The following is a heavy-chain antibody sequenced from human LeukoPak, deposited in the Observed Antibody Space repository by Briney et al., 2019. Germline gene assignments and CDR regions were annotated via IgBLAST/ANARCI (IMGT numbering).Heavy chain of an antibody. J-gene: IGHJ3*02. D-gene: IGHD1-26*01. V-gene: IGHV1-2*02. CDR2: IAPFSGGT. CDR1: GYTFTDYY. CDR3: ARRLTYSGSYYGDAFDI. Sequence: GASVKVSCKASGYTFTDYYMHWVRQAPGQGLEWMGWIAPFSGGTFSAQKFQGRVTITRDTSASTAYMELSSLRSEDTAVYYCARRLTYSGSYYGDAFDIWGQGTMVTVSS.